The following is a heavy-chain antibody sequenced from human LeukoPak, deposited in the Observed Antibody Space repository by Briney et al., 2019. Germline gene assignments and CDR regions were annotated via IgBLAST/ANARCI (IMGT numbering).Heavy chain of an antibody. CDR1: GFTFISYG. V-gene: IGHV3-23*01. Sequence: GGSLRLSCAASGFTFISYGMSWVRQAPGKGLEWVSGISGSGSSTYYADSVKGRFTISRDNAKNSLYLQMNSLRAEDTAVYYCARYYGSGVFNYFDYWGQGTLVTVSS. CDR2: ISGSGSST. CDR3: ARYYGSGVFNYFDY. J-gene: IGHJ4*02. D-gene: IGHD3-10*01.